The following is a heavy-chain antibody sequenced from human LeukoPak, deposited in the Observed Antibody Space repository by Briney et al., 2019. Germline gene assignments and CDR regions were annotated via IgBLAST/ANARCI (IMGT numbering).Heavy chain of an antibody. Sequence: PGGSLRLSCAASGFTFSSYAMSWVRQAPGKGLEWVSYISSSGSTIYYADSVKGRFTISRDNAKNSLYLQMNSLRAEDTAVYYCARDLDSSGYSDGDYWGQGTLVTVSS. CDR3: ARDLDSSGYSDGDY. CDR2: ISSSGSTI. J-gene: IGHJ4*02. D-gene: IGHD3-22*01. CDR1: GFTFSSYA. V-gene: IGHV3-48*03.